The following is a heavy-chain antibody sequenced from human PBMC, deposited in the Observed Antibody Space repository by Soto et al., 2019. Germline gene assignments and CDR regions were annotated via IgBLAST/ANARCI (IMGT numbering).Heavy chain of an antibody. D-gene: IGHD3-9*01. CDR2: ISAYNGNT. CDR3: AGAPDYDILTGYYWLDP. J-gene: IGHJ5*02. CDR1: GYTFTSYG. V-gene: IGHV1-18*01. Sequence: QVQLVQSGAEVKKPGASVKVSCKASGYTFTSYGISWVRQAPGQGLEWMGWISAYNGNTNYAQKLQGRVTMTTDTSTSTAYMELRSLRSYDTAVYYCAGAPDYDILTGYYWLDPWGQGTLVTVSS.